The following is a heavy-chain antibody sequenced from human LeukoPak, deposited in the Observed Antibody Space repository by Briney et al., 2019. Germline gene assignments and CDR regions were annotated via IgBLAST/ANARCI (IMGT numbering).Heavy chain of an antibody. V-gene: IGHV1-69*04. CDR2: IIPILGIA. CDR1: GGTFSSYA. J-gene: IGHJ4*02. Sequence: GSSVKVSCKASGGTFSSYAISWVRQAPGQGLEWMGRIIPILGIANYAQKFQGRVTITADKSTSTAYMELSRLRSEDTAVYYCASGAYIAVAGLYFDYWGQGTLVTVSS. CDR3: ASGAYIAVAGLYFDY. D-gene: IGHD6-19*01.